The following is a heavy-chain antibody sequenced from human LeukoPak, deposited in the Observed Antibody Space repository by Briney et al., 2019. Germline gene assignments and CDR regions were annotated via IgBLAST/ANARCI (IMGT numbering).Heavy chain of an antibody. J-gene: IGHJ6*03. CDR2: ISGSGGST. CDR3: ARDGNNLAYYYYYYMDV. D-gene: IGHD1-26*01. V-gene: IGHV3-23*01. Sequence: SGGSLRLSCAASGFTFSSYAMSWVRQAPVKGLEWVSAISGSGGSTYYADSVKGRFTISRDNSKNTLYLQINSLRSEDKAVYYCARDGNNLAYYYYYYMDVWGKGTTVTVSS. CDR1: GFTFSSYA.